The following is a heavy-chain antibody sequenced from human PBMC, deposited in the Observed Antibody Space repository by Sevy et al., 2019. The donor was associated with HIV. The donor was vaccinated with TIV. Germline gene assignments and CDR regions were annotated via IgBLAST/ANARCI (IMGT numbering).Heavy chain of an antibody. CDR2: INQDGRAK. V-gene: IGHV3-7*01. Sequence: GGSLRLSCAASGFTLSTTWMTWIRQAPGKGLEWVANINQDGRAKYYVDSVKGRFTISRDNTKNSLYLQMRSLRVEDTDVYYCTTSFGVIAGDDFDYWGQGTLVTVSS. D-gene: IGHD3-3*01. CDR1: GFTLSTTW. CDR3: TTSFGVIAGDDFDY. J-gene: IGHJ4*01.